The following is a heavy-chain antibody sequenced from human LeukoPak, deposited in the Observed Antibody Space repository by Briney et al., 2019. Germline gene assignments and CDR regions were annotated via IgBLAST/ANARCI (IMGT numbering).Heavy chain of an antibody. CDR3: AQTGDDYYYYYGMDV. V-gene: IGHV4-39*07. J-gene: IGHJ6*02. CDR2: IYYSGST. CDR1: GGSISSSSYY. D-gene: IGHD7-27*01. Sequence: PSETLSLTCTVSGGSISSSSYYWGWIRQPPGKGLEWIGSIYYSGSTYYNPSLKSRVTISVDTSKNQFSLKLSSVTAADTAVHYCAQTGDDYYYYYGMDVWGQGTTVTVSS.